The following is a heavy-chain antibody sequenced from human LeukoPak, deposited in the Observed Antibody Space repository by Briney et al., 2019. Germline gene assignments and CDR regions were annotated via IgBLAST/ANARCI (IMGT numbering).Heavy chain of an antibody. Sequence: ASVKVSCKASGYTFTSYGISWVRQAPGQGLEWMGWISAYNGNTNYAQKLQGRVTMTTDTSTSTAYMELRSLRSDDTAVYYCARALKYYDILTGSNWFDPWGQGTLVTVSS. CDR1: GYTFTSYG. J-gene: IGHJ5*02. D-gene: IGHD3-9*01. V-gene: IGHV1-18*04. CDR2: ISAYNGNT. CDR3: ARALKYYDILTGSNWFDP.